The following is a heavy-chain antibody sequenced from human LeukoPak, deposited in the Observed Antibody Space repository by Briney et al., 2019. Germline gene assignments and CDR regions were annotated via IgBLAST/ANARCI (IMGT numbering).Heavy chain of an antibody. J-gene: IGHJ1*01. CDR2: IYYSGRT. D-gene: IGHD3-22*01. Sequence: SETLSLTCTVSGGSISSSSNYWGWIRQPPGKGLEWIGDIYYSGRTYYNLSLRNRVSISLDTSKNRFSLTLTSVTAADTAVYYCTRRRYYDSTGFFDWGRGSLVIVSS. CDR3: TRRRYYDSTGFFD. V-gene: IGHV4-39*02. CDR1: GGSISSSSNY.